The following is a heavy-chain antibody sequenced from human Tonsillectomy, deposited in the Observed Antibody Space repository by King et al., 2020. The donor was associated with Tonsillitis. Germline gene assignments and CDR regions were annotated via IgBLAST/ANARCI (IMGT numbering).Heavy chain of an antibody. Sequence: VQLVESGGGLVQPGGSLRLSCAASGFTFSSYWMTWVRQAPGKGLEWVANIRENGSGKNYVDSVKGRFTISRDNAKNSLYLQMNSLRAEDTAVYYCARDWTDYWGQGTLVTVSS. D-gene: IGHD3/OR15-3a*01. V-gene: IGHV3-7*03. CDR3: ARDWTDY. CDR2: IRENGSGK. CDR1: GFTFSSYW. J-gene: IGHJ4*02.